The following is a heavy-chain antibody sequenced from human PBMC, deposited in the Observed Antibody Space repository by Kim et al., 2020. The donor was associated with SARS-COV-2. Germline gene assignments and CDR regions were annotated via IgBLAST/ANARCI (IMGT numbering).Heavy chain of an antibody. D-gene: IGHD3-22*01. CDR2: IIPIFGTA. V-gene: IGHV1-69*13. J-gene: IGHJ4*02. Sequence: SVKVSCKASGGTFSSYAISWVRLAPGQGLEWMGGIIPIFGTANYAQKFQGRVTITADESTSTAYMELRSLRSEDTAVYYCARISPYDSSGYAADYWGQGTVVTVSS. CDR1: GGTFSSYA. CDR3: ARISPYDSSGYAADY.